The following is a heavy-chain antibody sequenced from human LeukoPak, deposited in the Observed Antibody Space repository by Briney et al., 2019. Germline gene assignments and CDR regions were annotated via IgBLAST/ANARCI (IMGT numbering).Heavy chain of an antibody. Sequence: GSSVKVSCKASGGTFSSYAISWVRQAPGQGLEWMGGIIPIFGTASYAQKFQGRVTITADESTSTAYMELSSLRSEDTAVYYCAREHYYDSSGYYGYYYMDVWGKGTTVTISS. J-gene: IGHJ6*03. CDR1: GGTFSSYA. CDR3: AREHYYDSSGYYGYYYMDV. V-gene: IGHV1-69*01. CDR2: IIPIFGTA. D-gene: IGHD3-22*01.